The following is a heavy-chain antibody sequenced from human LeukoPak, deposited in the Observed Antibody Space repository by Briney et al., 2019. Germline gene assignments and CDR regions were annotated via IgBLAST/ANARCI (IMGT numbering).Heavy chain of an antibody. CDR2: IPFDGIKT. D-gene: IGHD6-13*01. J-gene: IGHJ4*02. CDR3: ARGPGSTSWSFDY. V-gene: IGHV3-30*03. Sequence: GGSLRLSCEASGFTFSSFAMHWVRQAPGKGLEWVALIPFDGIKTDYADSVKGRFTISRDNSKSMLYLELNSLRVEDTALYYCARGPGSTSWSFDYWGQGTLVTASS. CDR1: GFTFSSFA.